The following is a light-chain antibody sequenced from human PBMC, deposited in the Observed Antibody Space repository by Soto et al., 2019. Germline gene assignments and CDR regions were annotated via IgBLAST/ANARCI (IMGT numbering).Light chain of an antibody. Sequence: DIVMTQSPDSLAVSLGERATINCKSSQSVLYSSNNKNYLAWYQQKPGQPPKLLIYWASTRESGVPDRFSGSGSGTDFTLNISSLQAEDVAVYYCQQYYSTLPTFGPGTKVDIK. CDR2: WAS. CDR3: QQYYSTLPT. CDR1: QSVLYSSNNKNY. J-gene: IGKJ3*01. V-gene: IGKV4-1*01.